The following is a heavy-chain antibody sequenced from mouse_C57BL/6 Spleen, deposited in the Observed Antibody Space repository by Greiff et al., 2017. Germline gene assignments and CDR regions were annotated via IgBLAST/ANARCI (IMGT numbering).Heavy chain of an antibody. V-gene: IGHV5-9*01. CDR2: ISGGGGNT. CDR3: ARANYYGSGYFDV. D-gene: IGHD1-1*01. J-gene: IGHJ1*03. Sequence: EVKVVESGGGLVKPGGSLKLSCAASGFTFSSYTMSWVRQTPEKRLEWVATISGGGGNTYYPDSVKGRFTISRDNAKNTLYLQMSSLRSEDTALYYCARANYYGSGYFDVWGTGTTVTVSS. CDR1: GFTFSSYT.